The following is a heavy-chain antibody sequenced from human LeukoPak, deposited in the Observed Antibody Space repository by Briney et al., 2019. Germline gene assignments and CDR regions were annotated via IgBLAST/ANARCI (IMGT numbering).Heavy chain of an antibody. J-gene: IGHJ4*02. V-gene: IGHV3-23*01. CDR3: AKGSEGYNYYYFDY. CDR1: GFTFSSYA. D-gene: IGHD5-24*01. Sequence: GGSPRLSCAASGFTFSSYAMSWVRQAPGKGLEWVSAISSSGGSTYYADSVKGRFTISRDNSKNTLYLQMNSLRAEDTAVYYCAKGSEGYNYYYFDYWGQGTLVTVSS. CDR2: ISSSGGST.